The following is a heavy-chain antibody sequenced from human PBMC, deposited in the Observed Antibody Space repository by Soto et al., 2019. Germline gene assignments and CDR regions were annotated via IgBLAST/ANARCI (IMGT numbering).Heavy chain of an antibody. Sequence: GGSLRLSCAASGFIFSTYNMNWVRQAPGKGLEWVSYISSSGTIYYADSVKGRFTISRDNAKNSLYLQMNSLRAEDTAVYYCARVYGIAVAGTLDFWGQGTLVTVSS. CDR1: GFIFSTYN. J-gene: IGHJ4*02. CDR3: ARVYGIAVAGTLDF. V-gene: IGHV3-48*01. D-gene: IGHD6-19*01. CDR2: ISSSGTI.